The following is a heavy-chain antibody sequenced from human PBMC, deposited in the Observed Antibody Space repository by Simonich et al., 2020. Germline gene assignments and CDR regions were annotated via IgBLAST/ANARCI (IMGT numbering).Heavy chain of an antibody. CDR3: ARTYSGSYYYFDY. CDR1: GYTFTSYD. D-gene: IGHD1-26*01. J-gene: IGHJ4*02. V-gene: IGHV1-8*03. CDR2: MNPNSGNT. Sequence: QVQLVQSGAEVKKPGASVKVSCKSSGYTFTSYDINWVRKATEQGLELMGWMNPNSGNTGDAQKVQGRVTITRNTSISTAYMELSSLRSEDTAVYYCARTYSGSYYYFDYWGQGTLVTVSS.